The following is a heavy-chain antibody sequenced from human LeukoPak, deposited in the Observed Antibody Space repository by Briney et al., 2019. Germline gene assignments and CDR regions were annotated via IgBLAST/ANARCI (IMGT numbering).Heavy chain of an antibody. V-gene: IGHV4-38-2*02. CDR1: GYSISSGYY. CDR2: IYHSGST. D-gene: IGHD2-15*01. Sequence: KPSETLSLTCSVSGYSISSGYYWGCIRQPPGKGLEWIGSIYHSGSTYCNPSLKSRVSISVDTSKNQFSLKLSSVTAADTAVYYCARVSPFRVVVVAALDAFDIWGQGTMVTVSS. J-gene: IGHJ3*02. CDR3: ARVSPFRVVVVAALDAFDI.